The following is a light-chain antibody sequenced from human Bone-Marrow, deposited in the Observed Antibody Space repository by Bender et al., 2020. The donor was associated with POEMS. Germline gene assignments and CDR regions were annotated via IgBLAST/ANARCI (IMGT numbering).Light chain of an antibody. CDR1: SSNIGQHG. V-gene: IGLV1-36*01. CDR3: SAWDASLNGWV. CDR2: YDD. Sequence: QSVLTQPPSASETPGQRATISCSGSSSNIGQHGVNWHQQLPGKAPKLLIYYDDLVESGVADRLSGSKSGTSASLAISGLQSEDEADYYCSAWDASLNGWVFGGGTKLTVL. J-gene: IGLJ3*02.